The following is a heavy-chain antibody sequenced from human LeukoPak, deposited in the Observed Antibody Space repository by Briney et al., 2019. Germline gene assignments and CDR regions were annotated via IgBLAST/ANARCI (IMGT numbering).Heavy chain of an antibody. D-gene: IGHD2-15*01. J-gene: IGHJ2*01. Sequence: GGSLRLSCAASGFTFSRYEMNGVRQAPGEGLECVSTIFGRGGNTYYADSVEGRLTISRDNSKNTLHLQMSSLRAEDTAVYYRARGISTTSSFLLSRWYFDLWGRGTLVTVSS. CDR2: IFGRGGNT. CDR1: GFTFSRYE. CDR3: ARGISTTSSFLLSRWYFDL. V-gene: IGHV3-23*01.